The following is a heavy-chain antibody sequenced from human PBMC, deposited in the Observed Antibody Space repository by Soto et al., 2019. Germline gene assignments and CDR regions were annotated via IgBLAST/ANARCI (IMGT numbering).Heavy chain of an antibody. V-gene: IGHV4-31*03. CDR3: ARVYIWGSYRQFDY. CDR1: GGSISSGGYY. D-gene: IGHD3-16*02. J-gene: IGHJ4*02. CDR2: IYYSGST. Sequence: SETLSLTCTVSGGSISSGGYYWSWIRQHPGKGLEWIGYIYYSGSTYYNPSLKSRVTISVDTSKNQFSLKLSSVTAADTAVYYCARVYIWGSYRQFDYWGQGTLVTVSS.